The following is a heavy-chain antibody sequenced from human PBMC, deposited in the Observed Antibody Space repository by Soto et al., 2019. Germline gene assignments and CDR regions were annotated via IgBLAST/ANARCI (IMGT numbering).Heavy chain of an antibody. J-gene: IGHJ3*01. Sequence: PGGSLRLSCAGSGFILSNYTMNWVRQAPGKGLEWVSSISGSSTYIYYADSVKGRFTISRDNAKNSLYLQMNSLRVEDTAVYYCARDRCSGGSCYRFYAFDLWGRGKLFTVS. V-gene: IGHV3-21*06. D-gene: IGHD2-15*01. CDR3: ARDRCSGGSCYRFYAFDL. CDR2: ISGSSTYI. CDR1: GFILSNYT.